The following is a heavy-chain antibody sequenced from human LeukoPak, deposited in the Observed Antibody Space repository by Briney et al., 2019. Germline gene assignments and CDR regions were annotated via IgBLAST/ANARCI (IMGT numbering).Heavy chain of an antibody. D-gene: IGHD3-16*01. CDR1: GFTFSSYS. Sequence: PGGSLRLSCAASGFTFSSYSMNWVRQAPGKGLEWVSSISSSSSYIYYADSVKGRFTISRDNAKNSLYLQMNSLRAEDTAVYYCARLYASATIFDYWGQGNLATVSS. CDR3: ARLYASATIFDY. J-gene: IGHJ4*02. V-gene: IGHV3-21*01. CDR2: ISSSSSYI.